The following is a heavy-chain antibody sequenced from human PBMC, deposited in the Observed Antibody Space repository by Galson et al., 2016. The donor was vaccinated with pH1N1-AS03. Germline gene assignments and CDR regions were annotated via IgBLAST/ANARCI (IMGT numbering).Heavy chain of an antibody. CDR2: IYPGDSDT. CDR3: AGKVKYGYNDYFDY. J-gene: IGHJ4*02. CDR1: GYIFTSYW. D-gene: IGHD5-24*01. V-gene: IGHV5-51*01. Sequence: QSGAEVKKPGESLKISCKTSGYIFTSYWVAWVRHMPGKGLEWMGIIYPGDSDTRYSPSFQGQVTISADRSIHTAYLQWSSLMASDTAIYYCAGKVKYGYNDYFDYWGQGILVTVSS.